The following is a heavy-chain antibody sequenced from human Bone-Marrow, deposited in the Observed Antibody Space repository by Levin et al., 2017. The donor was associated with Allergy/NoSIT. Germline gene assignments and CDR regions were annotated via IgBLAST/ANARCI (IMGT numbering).Heavy chain of an antibody. CDR1: GFTFSSYS. D-gene: IGHD1-26*01. V-gene: IGHV3-48*02. J-gene: IGHJ4*02. CDR2: ISVSSSTI. CDR3: ARDEGSRASPPDY. Sequence: PGGSLRLSCAASGFTFSSYSMNWVRQAPGKGLEWISYISVSSSTIYYADSVKGRFTISRDDAKNSLYLQMNSLRDEDTAVYYCARDEGSRASPPDYWGQGSLVTVSS.